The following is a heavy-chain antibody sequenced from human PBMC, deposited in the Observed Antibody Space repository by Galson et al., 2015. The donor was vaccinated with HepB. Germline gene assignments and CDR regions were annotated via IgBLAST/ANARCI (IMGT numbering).Heavy chain of an antibody. J-gene: IGHJ5*02. D-gene: IGHD1-26*01. Sequence: SVKVSCKASGGTFSSYAISWVRQAPGQGLEWMGGIIPIFGTANYAQKFQGRVTITADESTSTAYMELSSLRSEDTAVYYCARADSGCYYASVWGWFDPWGQGALVTVSS. CDR2: IIPIFGTA. CDR1: GGTFSSYA. CDR3: ARADSGCYYASVWGWFDP. V-gene: IGHV1-69*13.